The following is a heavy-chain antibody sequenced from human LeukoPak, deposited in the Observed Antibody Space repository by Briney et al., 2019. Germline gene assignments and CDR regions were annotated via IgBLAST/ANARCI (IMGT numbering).Heavy chain of an antibody. CDR1: GGSFSGYY. Sequence: PSETLSLTCAVYGGSFSGYYWSWIRQPPGKGLEWIGEINHSGSTNYNPSLKSRVTISVDTSKNQFSLKLSSVTAADTAVYYCARRITMVRGIPVDYWGQGTLVTVSS. D-gene: IGHD3-10*01. V-gene: IGHV4-34*01. J-gene: IGHJ4*02. CDR2: INHSGST. CDR3: ARRITMVRGIPVDY.